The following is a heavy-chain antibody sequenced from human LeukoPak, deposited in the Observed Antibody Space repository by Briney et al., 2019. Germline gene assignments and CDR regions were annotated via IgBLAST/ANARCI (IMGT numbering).Heavy chain of an antibody. CDR1: GYTFTGYY. D-gene: IGHD3-9*01. CDR3: ARDKVGGVLRYFDWLPDYGAFGY. J-gene: IGHJ4*02. Sequence: GASVKVSCKASGYTFTGYYMHWVRQAPGQGLEWMGIINPSGGSTSYAQKFQGRVTMTRDTSTSTVYMELSSLRSEDTAVYYCARDKVGGVLRYFDWLPDYGAFGYWGQGTLVTVSS. CDR2: INPSGGST. V-gene: IGHV1-46*01.